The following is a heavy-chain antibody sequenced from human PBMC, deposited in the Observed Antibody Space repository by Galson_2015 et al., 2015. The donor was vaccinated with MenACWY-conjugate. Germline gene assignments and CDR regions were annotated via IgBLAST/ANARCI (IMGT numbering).Heavy chain of an antibody. V-gene: IGHV4/OR15-8*02. Sequence: SETLSLTCAVSGGSISSNWWSWVRQSPGKGLEWIGEAYHDGDTNYNPSLTGRVTISIDKSKSQFSLNLKSMNGADTAVYFCAGSTKWCLDYWGQGILVTVSS. CDR2: AYHDGDT. J-gene: IGHJ4*02. CDR1: GGSISSNW. CDR3: AGSTKWCLDY. D-gene: IGHD2-15*01.